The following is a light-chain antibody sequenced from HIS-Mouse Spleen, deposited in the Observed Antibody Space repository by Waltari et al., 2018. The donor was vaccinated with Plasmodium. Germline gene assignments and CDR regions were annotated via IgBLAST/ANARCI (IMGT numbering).Light chain of an antibody. CDR3: CSYAGSSTNWV. CDR2: EGS. Sequence: QSALTQPASVSGSPGQSITISCTGTSSDVGRYNIVSWYQQHPGKAPKLMIYEGSKRPSGVSNRFSGSKSGNTASLTISGLQAEDEADYYCCSYAGSSTNWVFGGGTKLTVL. J-gene: IGLJ3*02. V-gene: IGLV2-23*01. CDR1: SSDVGRYNI.